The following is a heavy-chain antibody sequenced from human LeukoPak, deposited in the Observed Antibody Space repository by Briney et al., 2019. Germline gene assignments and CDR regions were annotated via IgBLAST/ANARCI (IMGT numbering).Heavy chain of an antibody. CDR3: ARDNGRTLTTLDY. D-gene: IGHD4/OR15-4a*01. Sequence: GSLRLSCAASGFTFSSYWMGWVRQAPGEGLEWVANLKQDGSEKYYVDSVKGRFTISRDNAKNSLYLQMNSLRAEDTAVYYCARDNGRTLTTLDYWGQGTLVTVSS. CDR1: GFTFSSYW. CDR2: LKQDGSEK. J-gene: IGHJ4*02. V-gene: IGHV3-7*01.